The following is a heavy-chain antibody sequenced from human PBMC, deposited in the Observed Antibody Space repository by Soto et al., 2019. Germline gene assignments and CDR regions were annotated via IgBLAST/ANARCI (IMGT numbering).Heavy chain of an antibody. CDR3: ARGSQLERDALDI. CDR1: GVSINSGGYY. D-gene: IGHD1-1*01. J-gene: IGHJ3*02. V-gene: IGHV4-31*03. Sequence: QVQLQESGPGLVKPSQTLSLTCSVSGVSINSGGYYWSWIRHHPGKGLEWIGYIYYTGHTFYNPSLKGRGAMSLDTSKNQFSLKLSSVTAADTAVYYCARGSQLERDALDIWGQGTMVTVSS. CDR2: IYYTGHT.